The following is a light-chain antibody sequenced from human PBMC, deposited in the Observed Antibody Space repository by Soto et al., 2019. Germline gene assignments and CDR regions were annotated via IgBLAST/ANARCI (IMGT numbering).Light chain of an antibody. CDR3: WLYLGSGIWV. CDR1: SGSVSTNYY. V-gene: IGLV8-61*01. Sequence: QTVVTQEPSFSVSPGGTVTLTCGLSSGSVSTNYYPSWYQQTPRQAPRTLIYSTNTRSSGVPDLFSGSILGNKAALTLTGAQGDAESDYFCWLYLGSGIWVFGGGTKLTVL. J-gene: IGLJ3*02. CDR2: STN.